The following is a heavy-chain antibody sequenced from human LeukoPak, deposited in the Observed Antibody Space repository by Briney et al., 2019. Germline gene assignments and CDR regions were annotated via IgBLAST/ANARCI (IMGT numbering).Heavy chain of an antibody. J-gene: IGHJ3*02. V-gene: IGHV3-48*03. D-gene: IGHD6-13*01. CDR3: ARDHVQQLVLADAFDI. CDR1: GFTFSSYE. CDR2: ISSSGSTI. Sequence: GGSLRLSCAASGFTFSSYEMNCVRQAPGKGLEWVSYISSSGSTIYYADSVKGRFTISRDNAKNSLYLQMNSLRAEDTAVYHCARDHVQQLVLADAFDIWGQGTMVTVSS.